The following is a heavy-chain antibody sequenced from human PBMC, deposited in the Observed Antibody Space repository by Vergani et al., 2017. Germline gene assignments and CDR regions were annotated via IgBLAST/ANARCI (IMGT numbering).Heavy chain of an antibody. D-gene: IGHD3-22*01. CDR2: ISGSGGST. CDR1: GFTFSSYA. J-gene: IGHJ4*02. V-gene: IGHV3-23*01. Sequence: EVQLLESGGGLVQPGGSLRLSCAASGFTFSSYAMSWVRQAPGKGLEWVSAISGSGGSTYYADSVKGRFTISRHNSKNTLYLQMNSLRAEDTAVYYCARASLRRNKYYYDSSGYYEYYFDYWGQGTLVTVSS. CDR3: ARASLRRNKYYYDSSGYYEYYFDY.